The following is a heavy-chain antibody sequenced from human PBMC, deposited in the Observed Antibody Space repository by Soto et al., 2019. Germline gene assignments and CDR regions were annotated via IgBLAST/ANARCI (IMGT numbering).Heavy chain of an antibody. CDR2: IKSKNDGGTL. D-gene: IGHD5-12*01. CDR1: GFDFTTTW. CDR3: STSGYGGFDY. J-gene: IGHJ4*02. V-gene: IGHV3-15*07. Sequence: GSLRLSCAASGFDFTTTWMNWVRLAPGKGLEWVARIKSKNDGGTLDYASPVKGRFTISRDDSKKTSYLQMNSLKTEDTAIYYCSTSGYGGFDYWRQGVLVTVSS.